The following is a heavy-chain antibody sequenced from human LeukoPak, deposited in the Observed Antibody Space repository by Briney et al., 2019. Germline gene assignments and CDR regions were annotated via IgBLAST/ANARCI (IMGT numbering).Heavy chain of an antibody. J-gene: IGHJ3*02. Sequence: GASVKVSCKASGYTFTSYGISWVRQAPGQGLEWMGWISAYNGNTNYAQKLQGRVTMTTDQSTSTAYMELRSLRSDDTAVYYCARDRRPSYYGSGSYYIGPEGAFDIWGQGTMVTVSS. CDR2: ISAYNGNT. D-gene: IGHD3-10*01. CDR3: ARDRRPSYYGSGSYYIGPEGAFDI. V-gene: IGHV1-18*01. CDR1: GYTFTSYG.